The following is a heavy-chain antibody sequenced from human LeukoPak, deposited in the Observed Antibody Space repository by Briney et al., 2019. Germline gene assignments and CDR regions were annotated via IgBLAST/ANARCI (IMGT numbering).Heavy chain of an antibody. V-gene: IGHV4-38-2*01. Sequence: SKTLSLTCAVSGYSIGSGYYWGWVHQPPGKGLEWIGSIYHSGNSYYNPSLRSRVTISVDTSKNQFFLKVSSVTAADTAVYYCARRAGSGWPTFDYWGQGTLVTVSS. CDR2: IYHSGNS. CDR1: GYSIGSGYY. CDR3: ARRAGSGWPTFDY. D-gene: IGHD6-19*01. J-gene: IGHJ4*02.